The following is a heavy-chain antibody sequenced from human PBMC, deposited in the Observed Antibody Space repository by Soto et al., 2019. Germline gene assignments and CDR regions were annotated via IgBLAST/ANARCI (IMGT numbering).Heavy chain of an antibody. CDR3: VLSPHVVTAIEGHIWFDP. D-gene: IGHD2-21*02. V-gene: IGHV2-5*02. Sequence: SGPTLVNPTQTLTLTCTFSGFSLSTSGVGVGWIRQPPGKALEWLALIYWDDDKRYSPSLKSRLTITKDTSKNQVVLTMTNMDPVDTATYYCVLSPHVVTAIEGHIWFDPWGQGTLVTVS. CDR2: IYWDDDK. J-gene: IGHJ5*02. CDR1: GFSLSTSGVG.